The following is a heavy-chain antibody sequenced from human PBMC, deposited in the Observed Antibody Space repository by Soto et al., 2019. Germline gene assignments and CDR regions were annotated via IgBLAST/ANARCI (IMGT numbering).Heavy chain of an antibody. CDR2: ISYDGSNK. CDR3: ARRFIAAAGIVAFDI. J-gene: IGHJ3*02. D-gene: IGHD6-13*01. V-gene: IGHV3-30-3*01. Sequence: GGSLRLSCAASGFTFSSYAMHWVRQAPGKGLEWVAVISYDGSNKYYADSVKGRFTISRDNSKNTLYLQMNSLRAEDTAVYYCARRFIAAAGIVAFDIWGQGTMVTVSS. CDR1: GFTFSSYA.